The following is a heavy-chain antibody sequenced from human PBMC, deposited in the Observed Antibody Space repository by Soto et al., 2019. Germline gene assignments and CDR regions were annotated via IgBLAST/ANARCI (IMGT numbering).Heavy chain of an antibody. CDR1: KGYISSVGYY. J-gene: IGHJ5*02. V-gene: IGHV4-31*03. D-gene: IGHD6-19*01. CDR2: IYYSGSS. Sequence: SETLSVTCTVSKGYISSVGYYWSWIRQHPGKGLEWIGYIYYSGSSYYNPSLKSRITISADTSKNQFSLKLSSVTAADTAVYYCARVLIAVAVWFDPWGQGTLVTVSS. CDR3: ARVLIAVAVWFDP.